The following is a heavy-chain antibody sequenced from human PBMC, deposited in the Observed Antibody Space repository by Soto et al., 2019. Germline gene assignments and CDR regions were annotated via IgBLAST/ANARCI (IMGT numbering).Heavy chain of an antibody. V-gene: IGHV3-23*01. CDR3: AKVGVAVAGTVQDNWFDP. D-gene: IGHD6-19*01. J-gene: IGHJ5*02. CDR2: ISGSGGST. CDR1: GFTFSSYA. Sequence: GGSLRLSCAASGFTFSSYAMSWARQAPGKGLEWVSAISGSGGSTYYADSVKGRFTISRDNSKNTLYLQMNSLRAEDTAVYYCAKVGVAVAGTVQDNWFDPWGQGTLVTVSS.